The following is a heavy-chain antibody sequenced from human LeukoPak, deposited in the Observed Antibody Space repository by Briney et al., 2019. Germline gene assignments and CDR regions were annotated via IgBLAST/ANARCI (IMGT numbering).Heavy chain of an antibody. D-gene: IGHD3-22*01. CDR3: ASIMIVVVRVFDY. J-gene: IGHJ4*02. CDR2: ISGSGGST. V-gene: IGHV3-23*01. CDR1: GFTFSSYA. Sequence: RAGGSLRLSCAASGFTFSSYAMHWVRQAPGKGLEWVSAISGSGGSTYYADSVKGRFTISRDNSKNTLYLQMNSLRAEDTAVYYCASIMIVVVRVFDYWGQGTLVTVSS.